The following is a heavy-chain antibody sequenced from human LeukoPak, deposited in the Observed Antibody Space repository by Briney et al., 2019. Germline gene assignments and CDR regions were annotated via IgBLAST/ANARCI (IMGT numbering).Heavy chain of an antibody. CDR3: ARAGYSNSLAY. CDR2: IYSGGST. J-gene: IGHJ4*02. D-gene: IGHD5-18*01. CDR1: GFTVSSFY. Sequence: GGSLRLSCAASGFTVSSFYMNWVRQAPGKGLEWVSVIYSGGSTYYSDSVKGRFIISRDKSKNTVFLQMNSLRAEDTAMYYCARAGYSNSLAYWGQGTLVTASS. V-gene: IGHV3-53*01.